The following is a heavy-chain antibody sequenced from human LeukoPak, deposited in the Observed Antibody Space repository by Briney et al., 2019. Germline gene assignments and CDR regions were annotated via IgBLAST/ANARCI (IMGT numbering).Heavy chain of an antibody. J-gene: IGHJ4*02. CDR2: ISGSGGST. D-gene: IGHD2-2*01. CDR3: AKHQLLYGYFDN. Sequence: GGSLRLSCAASDFPFNRYGMSWVRQAPGKGLEWVSSISGSGGSTNYADSVKGRFTIYRDNSQNTLYLQLSSLRAEDTALYYCAKHQLLYGYFDNWGQGTLVTVSS. CDR1: DFPFNRYG. V-gene: IGHV3-23*01.